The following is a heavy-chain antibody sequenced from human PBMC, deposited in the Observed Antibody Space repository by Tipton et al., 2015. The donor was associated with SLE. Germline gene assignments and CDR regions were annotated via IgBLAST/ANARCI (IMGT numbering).Heavy chain of an antibody. J-gene: IGHJ4*02. V-gene: IGHV4-34*01. Sequence: TLSLTCAVYGGSFGDYYWNWVRQTPGKGLEWIGKINHSGSTNYNPSLKSRVTVSVDTSKNQFSLTLSSVTAADTAVYYCVRPSYLQYFDSWGQGTLVTVSS. CDR1: GGSFGDYY. D-gene: IGHD4-11*01. CDR2: INHSGST. CDR3: VRPSYLQYFDS.